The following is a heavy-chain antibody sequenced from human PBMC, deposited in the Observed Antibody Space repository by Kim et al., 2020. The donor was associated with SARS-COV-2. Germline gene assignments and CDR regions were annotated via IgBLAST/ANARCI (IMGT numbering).Heavy chain of an antibody. J-gene: IGHJ6*02. CDR3: TREIRYFDWLFRSDYYYYGMDV. Sequence: GGSLRLSCTASGFTFGDYAMIWVRQAPGKGLEWVGFIRSKAYGGTTEYAASVKGRFTISRDDSKSIAYLQMNSLKTEDTAVYYCTREIRYFDWLFRSDYYYYGMDVWGQGTTVTVSS. CDR1: GFTFGDYA. CDR2: IRSKAYGGTT. D-gene: IGHD3-9*01. V-gene: IGHV3-49*04.